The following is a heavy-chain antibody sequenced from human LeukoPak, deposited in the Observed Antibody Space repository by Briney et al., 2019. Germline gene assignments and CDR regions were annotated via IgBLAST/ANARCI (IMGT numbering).Heavy chain of an antibody. CDR2: ISGSGAGT. Sequence: GGSLRLSCAASGFTFSGYAMNWVRQAPGKGLEWVSGISGSGAGTYYADPVKGRFTISRDNSKNTLYLQMNSLRADDTAVYYCAKMVREFYTISYYFDYWGQGTLVTVSS. V-gene: IGHV3-23*01. CDR3: AKMVREFYTISYYFDY. D-gene: IGHD2-8*01. CDR1: GFTFSGYA. J-gene: IGHJ4*02.